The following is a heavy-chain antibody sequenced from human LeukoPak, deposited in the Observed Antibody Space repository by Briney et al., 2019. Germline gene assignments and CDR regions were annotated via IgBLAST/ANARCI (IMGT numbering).Heavy chain of an antibody. J-gene: IGHJ3*02. CDR3: ARGGIITSYAFEI. CDR1: GFTFSSYS. D-gene: IGHD1-26*01. V-gene: IGHV3-21*01. CDR2: ISSSSGYI. Sequence: GGSLRLSCAASGFTFSSYSMNWVRQAPGKGLEWVSSISSSSGYIYYADSVKGRFTISRDNAKNSLYLQMNSLRAEDTAVYYCARGGIITSYAFEIWGQGAMVTVSS.